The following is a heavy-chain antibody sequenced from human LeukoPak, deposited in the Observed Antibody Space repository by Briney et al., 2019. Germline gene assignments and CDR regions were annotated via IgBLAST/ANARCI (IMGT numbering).Heavy chain of an antibody. V-gene: IGHV4-31*03. D-gene: IGHD5-18*01. Sequence: SQTLSLTCTVSGGSISSGGYYWSWIRQHPGKGLEWIGYISYSGSTNYNPSVRSRVTISMDTSKNQFSLKLSSVTAADTAVYYCARGSRGYSYGWGQGILVTVSS. CDR3: ARGSRGYSYG. CDR2: ISYSGST. CDR1: GGSISSGGYY. J-gene: IGHJ4*02.